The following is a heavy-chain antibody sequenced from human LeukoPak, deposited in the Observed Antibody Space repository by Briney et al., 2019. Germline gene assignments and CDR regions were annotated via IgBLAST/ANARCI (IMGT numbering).Heavy chain of an antibody. D-gene: IGHD3-22*01. CDR1: GFSFSNYA. V-gene: IGHV3-21*01. Sequence: GGSLRLSCAGSGFSFSNYAMNWVRQAPGKGLEWVSSISGSSSDIYYADSMKGRLTISRDNAKNSVYLQINSLRAGDTAIYYCARRGYIDSSGYDYWGQGTLVTVSS. CDR2: ISGSSSDI. CDR3: ARRGYIDSSGYDY. J-gene: IGHJ4*02.